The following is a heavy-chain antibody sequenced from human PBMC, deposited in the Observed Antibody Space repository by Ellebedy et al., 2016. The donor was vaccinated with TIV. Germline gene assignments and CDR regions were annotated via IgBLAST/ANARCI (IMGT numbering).Heavy chain of an antibody. CDR1: GFTFSSYA. V-gene: IGHV3-30-3*01. Sequence: PGGSLRLSCAASGFTFSSYAMHRVRQAPGRGLEWVAVISYDGSNKYSADSVKGRFTISSDNSKNTPYLQMNSLRAEDTAVYYCARRGHYGFYFDYWGQGTLVTVSS. D-gene: IGHD4-17*01. CDR2: ISYDGSNK. CDR3: ARRGHYGFYFDY. J-gene: IGHJ4*02.